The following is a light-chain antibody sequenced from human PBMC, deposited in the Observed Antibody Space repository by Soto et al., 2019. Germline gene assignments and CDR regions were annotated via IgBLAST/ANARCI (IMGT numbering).Light chain of an antibody. CDR3: QSYDSSLSGWV. Sequence: QSVLTQPPSASGAPGQRVTISCTGSSSNIGAGYGVHWYQQLPGTAPKLLIYVNSNRPSGVPDRFSGSKSGTSASLAITGLRAEDEADYYCQSYDSSLSGWVFGGGTKLTVL. CDR2: VNS. V-gene: IGLV1-40*01. CDR1: SSNIGAGYG. J-gene: IGLJ3*02.